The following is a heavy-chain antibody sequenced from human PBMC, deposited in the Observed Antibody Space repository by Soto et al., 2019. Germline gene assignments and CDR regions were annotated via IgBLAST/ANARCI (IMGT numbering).Heavy chain of an antibody. Sequence: QVQLVQSGGGVVQPGGSLRLSCAASGFTFSSYAIHWVRQAPGKGLEWVADVSFDGSHKTYAVPVRGRFTISRDNSKKTLYLQRNGVRAEDPALYYGAKLGDAVGGFSDFWGRGPRVAASS. CDR3: AKLGDAVGGFSDF. J-gene: IGHJ4*02. CDR1: GFTFSSYA. CDR2: VSFDGSHK. D-gene: IGHD2-15*01. V-gene: IGHV3-30*18.